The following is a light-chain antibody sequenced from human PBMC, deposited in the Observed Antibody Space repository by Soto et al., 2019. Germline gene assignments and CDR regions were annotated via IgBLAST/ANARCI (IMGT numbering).Light chain of an antibody. V-gene: IGKV1-27*01. CDR2: AAS. J-gene: IGKJ4*01. CDR3: QKYNSAPLN. CDR1: QGISNY. Sequence: DIQMTQSPSSLSASVVDRVTITCRASQGISNYLAWYQQRPGKAPNLLIYAASTLQSGVPSRFSGIGSGTDFTLTISSLQPEDVATYYCQKYNSAPLNCGGGNTGAIK.